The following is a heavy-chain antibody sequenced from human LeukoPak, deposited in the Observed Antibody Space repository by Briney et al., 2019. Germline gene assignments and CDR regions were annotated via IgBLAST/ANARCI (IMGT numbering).Heavy chain of an antibody. CDR1: GGSISSYY. V-gene: IGHV4-59*01. CDR3: ARGYSYDSFDY. J-gene: IGHJ4*02. CDR2: IYYSGST. D-gene: IGHD5-18*01. Sequence: SETLSLTCNVSGGSISSYYWSWIRQPPGKGLEWIGYIYYSGSTNYNPSLKSRVIISVDTSKSQFSLKLNSVTAAVTAVYFCARGYSYDSFDYWGLGTLVTVSS.